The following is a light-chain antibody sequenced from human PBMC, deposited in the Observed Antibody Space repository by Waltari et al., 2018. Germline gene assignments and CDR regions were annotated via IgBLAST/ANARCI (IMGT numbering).Light chain of an antibody. CDR1: QSVLYSSNNKNY. CDR3: QQYDTTPRT. CDR2: WAS. V-gene: IGKV4-1*01. Sequence: DIVMTQSPDSLAVSLGERATINCKSSQSVLYSSNNKNYLPWYQQKPGQPPKLLIYWASTRESGVPDRFSGSESGTDFTLTISSLQAEDVAVYYCQQYDTTPRTFGQGTKVEIK. J-gene: IGKJ1*01.